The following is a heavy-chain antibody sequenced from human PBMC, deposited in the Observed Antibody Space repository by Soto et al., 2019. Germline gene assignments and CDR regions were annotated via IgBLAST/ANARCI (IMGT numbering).Heavy chain of an antibody. CDR2: INPNSGGT. CDR1: GYTFTGYY. D-gene: IGHD4-17*01. V-gene: IGHV1-2*04. CDR3: ARDRTTTVTTEGDLYYYYGMDV. J-gene: IGHJ6*02. Sequence: ASVKVSCKASGYTFTGYYMHWVRQAPGQGLEWMGWINPNSGGTNYAQKFQGWVTMTRDTSISTAYMELSRLRSDDTAVYYCARDRTTTVTTEGDLYYYYGMDVWGQGTTVTVSS.